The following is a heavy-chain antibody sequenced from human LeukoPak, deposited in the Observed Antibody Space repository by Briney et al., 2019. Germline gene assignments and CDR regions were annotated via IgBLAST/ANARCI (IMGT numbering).Heavy chain of an antibody. D-gene: IGHD5-18*01. CDR3: ANHSDTAMVYAY. CDR2: ISGSGSST. J-gene: IGHJ4*02. V-gene: IGHV3-23*01. Sequence: PGGSLRLSCAASGFPFSSYAMSWVRQAPGKGLEWVSGISGSGSSTYYADSVKGRFTISRDNSKNTLNLQMNSLRAEDTAVYYCANHSDTAMVYAYWGQGTLVTVSS. CDR1: GFPFSSYA.